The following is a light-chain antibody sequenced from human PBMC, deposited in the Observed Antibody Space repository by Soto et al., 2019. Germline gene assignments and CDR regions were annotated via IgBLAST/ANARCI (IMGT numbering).Light chain of an antibody. CDR3: QQYMNWPPWT. Sequence: ETVMTQSPATLSVSPGETATLSCRASLSASTNLAWYQHKPGQAPRLLIYGASIRDSGIPARFRGIGAGTQFTLTIISLQSEDVAVYYCQQYMNWPPWTFGQGTKVEIK. CDR2: GAS. J-gene: IGKJ1*01. V-gene: IGKV3-15*01. CDR1: LSASTN.